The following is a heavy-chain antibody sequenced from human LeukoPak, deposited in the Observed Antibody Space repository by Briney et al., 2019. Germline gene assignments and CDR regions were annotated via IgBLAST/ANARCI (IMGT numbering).Heavy chain of an antibody. CDR1: GGSFSGYY. CDR3: ARGPAPLFDY. CDR2: IYYSGST. V-gene: IGHV4-30-4*01. Sequence: PSETLSLTCAVYGGSFSGYYWSWIRQPPGKGLEWIGYIYYSGSTYYNPSLKSRVTISVDTSKNQFSLKLSSVTAADTAVYYCARGPAPLFDYWGQGTLVTVSS. J-gene: IGHJ4*02.